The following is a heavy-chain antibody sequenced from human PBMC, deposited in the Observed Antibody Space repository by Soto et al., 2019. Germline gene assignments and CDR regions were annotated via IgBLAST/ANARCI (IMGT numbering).Heavy chain of an antibody. CDR1: GYTFTSYD. D-gene: IGHD1-1*01. J-gene: IGHJ6*03. CDR3: ASRGRGTSYYYMDV. Sequence: QVQLVQSGAEVKEPGASAKVSCKASGYTFTSYDINWVRQATGQGLEWMGWMNPNSGNTGYAQKFQGRVTMTRNTSISTAYMELSSLRSEDTAVYYCASRGRGTSYYYMDVWGKGTTVTVSS. V-gene: IGHV1-8*01. CDR2: MNPNSGNT.